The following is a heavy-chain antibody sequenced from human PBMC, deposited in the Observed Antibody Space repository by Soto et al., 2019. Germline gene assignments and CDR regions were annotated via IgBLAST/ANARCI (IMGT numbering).Heavy chain of an antibody. J-gene: IGHJ5*02. CDR3: TTDRPLRYFDWLPPISVDP. V-gene: IGHV3-15*01. Sequence: PWGSLRLSSAASGFTFINAWMSWVRQAPGKGLEWVGRIKSKTDGGTTDYAAPVKGRFTISRDDSKNTLYLQMNSLKTEDTAVYYCTTDRPLRYFDWLPPISVDPWGQGTLVTVSS. D-gene: IGHD3-9*01. CDR2: IKSKTDGGTT. CDR1: GFTFINAW.